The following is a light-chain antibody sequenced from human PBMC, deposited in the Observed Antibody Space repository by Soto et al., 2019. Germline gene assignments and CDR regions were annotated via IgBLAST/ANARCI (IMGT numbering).Light chain of an antibody. J-gene: IGLJ1*01. V-gene: IGLV1-47*01. CDR1: SSNIGHNY. CDR3: ASWDDSLTGFV. CDR2: RSD. Sequence: QSALTQPPSASGTPGQRVTISCSGSSSNIGHNYVSWYQQVPGSTPKLLIYRSDQRPSGVPDRFSGSKSGTSASLAIGGLRSEDEADYYCASWDDSLTGFVFGTGTKVTVL.